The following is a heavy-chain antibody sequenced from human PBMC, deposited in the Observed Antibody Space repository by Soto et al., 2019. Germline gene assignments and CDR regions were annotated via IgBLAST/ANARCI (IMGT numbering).Heavy chain of an antibody. CDR2: IIPIFGTA. D-gene: IGHD6-19*01. CDR3: ARAQKDYSSGWYGILSWFDP. J-gene: IGHJ5*02. Sequence: RASVKVSCKASGGTFSSYAISWVRQAPGQGLEWMGGIIPIFGTANYARKFQGRVTITADESTSTAYMELSSLRSEDTAVYYCARAQKDYSSGWYGILSWFDPWGQGTLVTVSS. V-gene: IGHV1-69*13. CDR1: GGTFSSYA.